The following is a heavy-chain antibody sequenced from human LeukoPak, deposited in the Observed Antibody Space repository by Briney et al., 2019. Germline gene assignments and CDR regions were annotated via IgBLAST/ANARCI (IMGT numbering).Heavy chain of an antibody. V-gene: IGHV1-46*01. CDR2: INPLGGST. J-gene: IGHJ4*02. CDR3: ARVHDFWSGFFDY. CDR1: GYTFTTYY. Sequence: ASVKVSCKASGYTFTTYYMHWVRQAPGQGLEWMGIINPLGGSTTYAHKFQDRLTMTRDTPTSTVYMELSSLRSEDTAVYYCARVHDFWSGFFDYSGQGTLVTVSS. D-gene: IGHD3-3*01.